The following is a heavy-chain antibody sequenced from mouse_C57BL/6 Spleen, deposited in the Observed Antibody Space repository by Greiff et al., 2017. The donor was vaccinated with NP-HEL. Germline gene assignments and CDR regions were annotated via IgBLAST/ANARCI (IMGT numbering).Heavy chain of an antibody. CDR1: GFTFSSYA. CDR2: ISDGGSYT. D-gene: IGHD3-1*01. Sequence: EVKLVESGGGLVKPGGSLKLSCAASGFTFSSYAMSWVRQTPEKRLEWVATISDGGSYTYYPDNVKGRFTISRDNAKNNLYLQMSHLKSEDTARYYCARDRDYYAMDYWGQGTSVTVSS. CDR3: ARDRDYYAMDY. J-gene: IGHJ4*01. V-gene: IGHV5-4*01.